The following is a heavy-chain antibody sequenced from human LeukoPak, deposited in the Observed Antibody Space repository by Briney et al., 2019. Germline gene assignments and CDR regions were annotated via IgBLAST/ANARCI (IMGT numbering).Heavy chain of an antibody. J-gene: IGHJ6*04. D-gene: IGHD3-3*01. CDR3: ARNSHVLRFLEWLGPEDV. V-gene: IGHV4-59*01. Sequence: PSETLSLTCTVSGGSISSYYWSWLRQPPGKGLEWIGYIYYSGSTNYNPSLKSRVTISVDTSKNQFSLKLSSVTAADTAVYYCARNSHVLRFLEWLGPEDVWGKGTTVTVSS. CDR1: GGSISSYY. CDR2: IYYSGST.